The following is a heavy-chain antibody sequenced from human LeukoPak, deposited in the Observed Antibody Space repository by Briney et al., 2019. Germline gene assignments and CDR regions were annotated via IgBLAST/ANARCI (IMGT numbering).Heavy chain of an antibody. D-gene: IGHD4-17*01. CDR1: GGSISSGGYY. J-gene: IGHJ4*02. CDR2: IYYSGST. V-gene: IGHV4-31*03. CDR3: ARARGGTVTTSPFDY. Sequence: SQTLSLTCTASGGSISSGGYYWSWIRQHPGKGLEWIGYIYYSGSTYYNPSLKSRVTLSVDTSKNQFSLKLSSVTAADAAVYYCARARGGTVTTSPFDYWGQGTLVTVSS.